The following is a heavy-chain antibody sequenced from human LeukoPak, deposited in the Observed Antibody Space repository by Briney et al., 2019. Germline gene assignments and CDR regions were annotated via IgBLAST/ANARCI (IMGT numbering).Heavy chain of an antibody. CDR3: ANLVVPAATDAFDI. J-gene: IGHJ3*02. V-gene: IGHV3-21*01. CDR1: GFTFSSYS. D-gene: IGHD2-2*01. Sequence: GGSLRLSCAASGFTFSSYSMNWVRQAPGKGLEWVSSISSSSSYIYYADSVKGRFTISRDNSKNTLYLQMNSLRAEDTAVYYCANLVVPAATDAFDIWGQGTMVTVSS. CDR2: ISSSSSYI.